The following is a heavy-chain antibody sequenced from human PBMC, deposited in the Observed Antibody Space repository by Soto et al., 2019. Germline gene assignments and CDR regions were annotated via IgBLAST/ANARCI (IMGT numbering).Heavy chain of an antibody. CDR1: GGTFSSYA. D-gene: IGHD6-19*01. V-gene: IGHV1-69*13. CDR3: ARAHPHGSSVEY. Sequence: SVKVSCKASGGTFSSYAISWVRQAPGQGLEWMGGIIPIFGTANYAQKFQGRVTITADESTSTAYMELSSLRSEDTAVYYCARAHPHGSSVEYWGQGTLVTVAS. J-gene: IGHJ4*02. CDR2: IIPIFGTA.